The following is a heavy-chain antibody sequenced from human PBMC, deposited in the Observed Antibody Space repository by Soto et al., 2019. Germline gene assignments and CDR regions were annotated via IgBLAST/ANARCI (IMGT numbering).Heavy chain of an antibody. CDR2: IKQDGSAS. CDR1: GFTFSAYW. D-gene: IGHD1-1*01. CDR3: ATELIHQQSQTCDY. Sequence: PGGSLRLSCAASGFTFSAYWMSWVRQAPGKGLEFVGEIKQDGSASSYVDSVKGRFTISRDNSKNTLYLQMNSLRTDDTAVYYCATELIHQQSQTCDYWGQGTLVTVSS. J-gene: IGHJ4*02. V-gene: IGHV3-7*01.